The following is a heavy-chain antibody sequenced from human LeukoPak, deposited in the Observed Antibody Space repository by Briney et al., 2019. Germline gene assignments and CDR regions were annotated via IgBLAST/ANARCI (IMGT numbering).Heavy chain of an antibody. CDR2: IYYSGST. CDR3: ARSVAWFQFDY. V-gene: IGHV4-59*01. Sequence: SETLSHTCTVSGGPISSYYWSWIRQPPGKGLEWIGYIYYSGSTNYNPSLKSRVTISVDTSKNQFSLKLSSVTAADTAVYYCARSVAWFQFDYWGQGTLVTVSS. D-gene: IGHD2-15*01. J-gene: IGHJ4*02. CDR1: GGPISSYY.